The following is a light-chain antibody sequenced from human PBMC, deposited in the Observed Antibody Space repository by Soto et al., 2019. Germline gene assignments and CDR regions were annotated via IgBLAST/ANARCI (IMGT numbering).Light chain of an antibody. CDR2: KAS. V-gene: IGKV1-5*03. J-gene: IGKJ5*01. Sequence: IQMTQYPSTLSASVGDRVIITCRASQSVSSWLAWYHHKPGKAPKLLIYKASRLESGVPSRFSGSGSGTEFTLTISSLQPDDFATYYCQQHRSYPVTFGQGTRLEIK. CDR1: QSVSSW. CDR3: QQHRSYPVT.